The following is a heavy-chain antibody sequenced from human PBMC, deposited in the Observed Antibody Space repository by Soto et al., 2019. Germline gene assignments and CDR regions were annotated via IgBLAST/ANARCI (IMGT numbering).Heavy chain of an antibody. J-gene: IGHJ4*02. D-gene: IGHD3-10*01. CDR2: IWYDGSNK. Sequence: PGGSLRLSCAASGFTFSSYGMHWVRQAPGKGLEWVAVIWYDGSNKYYADSVKGRFTISRDNSKNTLYLQMNSLRAEDTAVYYCARAFMVRGGGFDYWGQGTLVTVSS. V-gene: IGHV3-33*01. CDR3: ARAFMVRGGGFDY. CDR1: GFTFSSYG.